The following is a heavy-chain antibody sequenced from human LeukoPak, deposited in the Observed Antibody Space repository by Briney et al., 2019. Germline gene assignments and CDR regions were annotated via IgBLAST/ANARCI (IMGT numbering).Heavy chain of an antibody. V-gene: IGHV3-15*01. J-gene: IGHJ6*03. Sequence: GGSLRLSCAASGFTFSHYSMSWVRQAPGKGLEWVGRIKSKTDGGTTDCAAPVKGRFTISRDDSKNTLYLQMNSLKTEDTAVYYCTTDPVYSSRTRNYMDVWGKGTTVTVSS. D-gene: IGHD6-13*01. CDR1: GFTFSHYS. CDR3: TTDPVYSSRTRNYMDV. CDR2: IKSKTDGGTT.